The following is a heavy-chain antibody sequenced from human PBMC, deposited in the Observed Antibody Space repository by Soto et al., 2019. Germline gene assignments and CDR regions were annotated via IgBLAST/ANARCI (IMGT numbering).Heavy chain of an antibody. CDR2: IYYSGST. J-gene: IGHJ1*01. D-gene: IGHD3-22*01. Sequence: QVQLQESGPGLVKPSETLSLTCTVSGGSVSSGSYYWSWIRQPPGKGLEWIGYIYYSGSTNYNPSLXGXVXIXXDTSKNRFSLKLSSVTAADTAVYYCAREDYYDSSDWGQGTLVTVSS. V-gene: IGHV4-61*01. CDR3: AREDYYDSSD. CDR1: GGSVSSGSYY.